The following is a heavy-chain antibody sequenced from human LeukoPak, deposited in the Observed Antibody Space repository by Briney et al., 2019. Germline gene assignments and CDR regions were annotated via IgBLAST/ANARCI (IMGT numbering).Heavy chain of an antibody. CDR2: IYYSGST. D-gene: IGHD4-11*01. Sequence: SETLSLTCTVSGGSISSYYWSWIRQPPGKGLEWIGYIYYSGSTNYNPSLKSRVTISVDTSKNQFSLKLSSVTAADTAVYYCARGLTTAPAAYYYYYMDVWCKGTTVTVSS. CDR1: GGSISSYY. J-gene: IGHJ6*03. V-gene: IGHV4-59*01. CDR3: ARGLTTAPAAYYYYYMDV.